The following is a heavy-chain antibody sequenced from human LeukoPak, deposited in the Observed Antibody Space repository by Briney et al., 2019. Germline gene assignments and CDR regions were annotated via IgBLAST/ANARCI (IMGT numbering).Heavy chain of an antibody. V-gene: IGHV3-23*01. CDR3: AKKGGSNGYYFDY. Sequence: GGSLRLSCAASGFSFNRYAMTWVRQAPGKGLEWVSAISGSGGSTYFADSVKGRFTISRDNSKDTLYLQMNSLRAEDTAVYYCAKKGGSNGYYFDYWGQGTLVTVSS. CDR2: ISGSGGST. J-gene: IGHJ4*02. D-gene: IGHD3-16*01. CDR1: GFSFNRYA.